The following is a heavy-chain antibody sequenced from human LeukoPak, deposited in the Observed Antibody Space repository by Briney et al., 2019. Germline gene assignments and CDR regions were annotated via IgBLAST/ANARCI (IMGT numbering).Heavy chain of an antibody. CDR1: GFTFSSYW. J-gene: IGHJ4*02. D-gene: IGHD2-2*01. CDR3: ASMDCSSTSCHFDY. Sequence: GGSLRLSCGASGFTFSSYWMSWVRQAPGKGLEWVANIKQDGSEKYYVDSVKGRSTISRDNAKNSLYLQMNSLRAEDTAVYYCASMDCSSTSCHFDYWGQGTLVTVSS. CDR2: IKQDGSEK. V-gene: IGHV3-7*01.